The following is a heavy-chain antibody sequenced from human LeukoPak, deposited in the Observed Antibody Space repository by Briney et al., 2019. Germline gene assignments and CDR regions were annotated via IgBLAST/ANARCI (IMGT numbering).Heavy chain of an antibody. V-gene: IGHV4-59*01. Sequence: SETLSLTCTVSGGSISSYYWSWIRQPPGKGLEWIGYIYYSGSTNYNPSLKSRVTISVDTSKNQFSLKLSSVTAADTAVYYCAGGVSTTVTTKFDPWGQGTLVTVSS. CDR2: IYYSGST. J-gene: IGHJ5*02. CDR1: GGSISSYY. D-gene: IGHD4-17*01. CDR3: AGGVSTTVTTKFDP.